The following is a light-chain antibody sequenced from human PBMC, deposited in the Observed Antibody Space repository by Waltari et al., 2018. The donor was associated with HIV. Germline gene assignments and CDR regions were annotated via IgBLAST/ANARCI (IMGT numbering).Light chain of an antibody. Sequence: QSVLTQPPSASGAPGQRVTIPCTGTSSPIGAGSDVHWYQQLHGTAPKLLIYGSSNRPSGVPDRFSGSKSGTSASLAITGLQAEDEADYYCQSYDSSLSDVVFGGGTKLTVL. J-gene: IGLJ2*01. CDR3: QSYDSSLSDVV. V-gene: IGLV1-40*01. CDR2: GSS. CDR1: SSPIGAGSD.